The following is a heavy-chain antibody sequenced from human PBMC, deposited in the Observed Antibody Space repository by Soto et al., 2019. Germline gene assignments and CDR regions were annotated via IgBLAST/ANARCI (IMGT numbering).Heavy chain of an antibody. Sequence: GGSLRLSCAASGFTVSSNYMSWVRQAPGKGLEWVSVIYSGGSTYYANSVKGRFTISRNNSKNTLYLQMNSLRAVDTAVYSCARDLYYYYSSGYYYYYYGMDVWGQGTTVTVSS. V-gene: IGHV3-66*01. CDR3: ARDLYYYYSSGYYYYYYGMDV. CDR1: GFTVSSNY. J-gene: IGHJ6*02. D-gene: IGHD3-22*01. CDR2: IYSGGST.